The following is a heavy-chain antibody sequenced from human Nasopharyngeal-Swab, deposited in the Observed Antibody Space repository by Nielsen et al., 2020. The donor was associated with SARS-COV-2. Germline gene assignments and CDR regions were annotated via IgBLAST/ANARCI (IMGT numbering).Heavy chain of an antibody. CDR3: AKEGATGWFDP. CDR2: ISHNSGT. V-gene: IGHV4-59*11. J-gene: IGHJ5*02. Sequence: GSLRLSCTASGVSITSQYWSWIRQPPGKGLEWIGYISHNSGTSYSPSLKSRVTMFLDTSKNQFSLRLRSLNAADTAVYYCAKEGATGWFDPWGQGTLVTVSS. CDR1: GVSITSQY.